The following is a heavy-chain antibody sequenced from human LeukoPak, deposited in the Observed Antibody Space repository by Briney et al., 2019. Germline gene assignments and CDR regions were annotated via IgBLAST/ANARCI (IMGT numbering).Heavy chain of an antibody. D-gene: IGHD1-7*01. CDR3: AKIRVIFNWNYAYYFDY. Sequence: GGSLRLSCAASGFTFSSYGMHWVRQAPGKGLEWVAVISYDGSDKYYADSVKGRFTISRDNPKNTLYLQMNSLRAEDTAVYYCAKIRVIFNWNYAYYFDYWGQGSLVTVSS. CDR2: ISYDGSDK. V-gene: IGHV3-30*18. CDR1: GFTFSSYG. J-gene: IGHJ4*02.